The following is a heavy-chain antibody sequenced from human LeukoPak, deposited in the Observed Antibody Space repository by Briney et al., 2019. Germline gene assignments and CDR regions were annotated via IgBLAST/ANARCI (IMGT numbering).Heavy chain of an antibody. D-gene: IGHD3/OR15-3a*01. CDR3: ARGSGDFGPRGIWFDP. V-gene: IGHV6-1*01. CDR2: TYYRSKWYN. J-gene: IGHJ5*02. Sequence: SQTLSLTCAISGDTVSSNSATWNWIRQSPSRGLEWLGRTYYRSKWYNDYAVSVKSRITINPDTSKNQFILQLNSVTPEDTAVYYCARGSGDFGPRGIWFDPWGQGTLVTVSS. CDR1: GDTVSSNSAT.